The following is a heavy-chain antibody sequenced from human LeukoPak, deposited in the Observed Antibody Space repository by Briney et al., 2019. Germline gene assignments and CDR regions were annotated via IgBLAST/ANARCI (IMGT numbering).Heavy chain of an antibody. CDR3: AKDSMPHRGYSYGVDY. CDR1: GFTFSTYV. D-gene: IGHD5-18*01. V-gene: IGHV3-64D*06. Sequence: GGSLRLSCSVSGFTFSTYVMHWVRQAPGKGLEYVSAISSNGDNTYYADSVKGRFTISRDNSKNTLYLQMSSLRAEDTAVYYCAKDSMPHRGYSYGVDYWGQGTLVTVSS. J-gene: IGHJ4*02. CDR2: ISSNGDNT.